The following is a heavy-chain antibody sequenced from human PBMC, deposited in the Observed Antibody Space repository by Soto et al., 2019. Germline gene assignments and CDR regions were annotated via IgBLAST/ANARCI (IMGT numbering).Heavy chain of an antibody. V-gene: IGHV4-59*01. Sequence: SETLSLTCTVSGGSISSYYWSWIRQPPGKGLEWIGYIYYSGSTNYNPSLKSRVRISVDTSKNQFSLKLSSVTAADTAVYYCARERTYYDFWSGYYHPPLVDYWGQGTLVTVSS. J-gene: IGHJ4*02. CDR3: ARERTYYDFWSGYYHPPLVDY. CDR1: GGSISSYY. D-gene: IGHD3-3*01. CDR2: IYYSGST.